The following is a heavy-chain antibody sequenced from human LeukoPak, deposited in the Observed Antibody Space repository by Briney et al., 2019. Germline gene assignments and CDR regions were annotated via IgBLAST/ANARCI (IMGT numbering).Heavy chain of an antibody. D-gene: IGHD1-1*01. CDR3: ARVWNSLFDY. Sequence: PSETLSLTCTVSGGSISSGTYYWGWIRQPPGKGLEWIGVIYYSGSTYYNPSLNPSLKSRVTISVDTSKNQFSLNLSSVTAADTAVFYCARVWNSLFDYWGQGTLVTVSS. J-gene: IGHJ4*02. V-gene: IGHV4-39*07. CDR2: IYYSGST. CDR1: GGSISSGTYY.